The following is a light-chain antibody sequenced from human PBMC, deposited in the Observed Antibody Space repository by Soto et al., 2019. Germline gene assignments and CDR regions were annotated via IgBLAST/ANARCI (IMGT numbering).Light chain of an antibody. J-gene: IGKJ5*01. V-gene: IGKV3-20*01. CDR1: HSFSSSY. CDR3: QQYGSLPIT. Sequence: EIVFTESPGTLSLSPGERASLSCRASHSFSSSYLAWYHQKQTREPRLLINGASSRAPGIPARLSGSGAGTAFTLPISRLEHEDFAVYYCQQYGSLPITFGQGTRLEI. CDR2: GAS.